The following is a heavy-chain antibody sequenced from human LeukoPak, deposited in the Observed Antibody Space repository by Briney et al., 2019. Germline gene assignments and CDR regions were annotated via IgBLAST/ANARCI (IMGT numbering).Heavy chain of an antibody. D-gene: IGHD3-3*01. CDR3: ARDGLNDFWSGYHTG. CDR1: GFTFSSYW. J-gene: IGHJ4*02. CDR2: IKQDGSEK. Sequence: PGGSLRLSCAASGFTFSSYWMSWVRQAPGKGLEWVANIKQDGSEKYYVDSVKGRFTISRDNAKNSLYLQMNSLRAEDTAVYYCARDGLNDFWSGYHTGWGQGTLVTVSS. V-gene: IGHV3-7*01.